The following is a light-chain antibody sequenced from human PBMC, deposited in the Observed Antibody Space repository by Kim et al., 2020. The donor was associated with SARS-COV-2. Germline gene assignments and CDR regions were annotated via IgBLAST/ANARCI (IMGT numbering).Light chain of an antibody. CDR2: AAS. CDR1: QSVSRN. Sequence: EVVMTQSPVTLSASPGERATLSCRASQSVSRNLAWYQQKPGQTPRLLIYAASTRATGIPARFSGSGSGTEFTLTISSLQSEDFAVYYCQQYNNWPPEITFGEGTKVDIK. V-gene: IGKV3-15*01. CDR3: QQYNNWPPEIT. J-gene: IGKJ4*01.